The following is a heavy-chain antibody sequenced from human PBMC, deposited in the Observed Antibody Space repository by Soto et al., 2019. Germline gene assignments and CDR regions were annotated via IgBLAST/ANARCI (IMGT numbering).Heavy chain of an antibody. CDR3: ARDSDTSGHYTHLDV. Sequence: SVKVSCKASGFTFTSSSVQWVRQARGQRLEWIGWIVVGSGNTNYAQKFQERVTITRDMSTSTAYMELSSLRSEDTAVYYCARDSDTSGHYTHLDVWGQGTTVTV. CDR1: GFTFTSSS. CDR2: IVVGSGNT. V-gene: IGHV1-58*01. D-gene: IGHD3-22*01. J-gene: IGHJ6*02.